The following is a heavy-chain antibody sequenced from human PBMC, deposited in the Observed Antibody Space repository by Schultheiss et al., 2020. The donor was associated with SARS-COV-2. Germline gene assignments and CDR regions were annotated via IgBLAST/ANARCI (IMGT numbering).Heavy chain of an antibody. CDR3: ARDPPNSYSSGWIDAFDI. D-gene: IGHD6-19*01. J-gene: IGHJ3*02. CDR2: ISYDGSKK. V-gene: IGHV3-30*03. Sequence: GESLKISCAASGFTFSSYGMHWVRQAPGKGLEWVAVISYDGSKKYYADSVKGRFTISRDNSKNTLYLQMNSLRAEDTAVYYCARDPPNSYSSGWIDAFDIWGQGTMVTVSS. CDR1: GFTFSSYG.